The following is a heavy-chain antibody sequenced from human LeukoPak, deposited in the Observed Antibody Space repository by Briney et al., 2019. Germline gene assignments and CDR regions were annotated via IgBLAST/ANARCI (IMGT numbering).Heavy chain of an antibody. CDR1: GGSLSGYY. CDR2: INHSGST. V-gene: IGHV4-34*01. Sequence: PSETLSLTCAVYGGSLSGYYWSWIRQPPGKGLEWIGEINHSGSTNYNPSLKSRVTISVDTSKNQFSLKLSSVTAADTAVYYCARAEWLHWFDPWGQGTLVTVSS. J-gene: IGHJ5*02. CDR3: ARAEWLHWFDP. D-gene: IGHD3-3*01.